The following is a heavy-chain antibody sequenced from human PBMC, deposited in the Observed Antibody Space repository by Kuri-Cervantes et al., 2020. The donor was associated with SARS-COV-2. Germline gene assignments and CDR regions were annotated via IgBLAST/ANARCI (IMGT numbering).Heavy chain of an antibody. D-gene: IGHD3-10*01. V-gene: IGHV3-23*03. CDR1: GITFSSYA. CDR2: IYSGGSST. Sequence: SLKISCAASGITFSSYAMSWVRQAPGKGLEWVSVIYSGGSSTYYADSVKGRFTISRDNSKNTLYLQMNSLRAEDTAVYYCASMVRGNYGMDVWGQGTTVTVSS. J-gene: IGHJ6*02. CDR3: ASMVRGNYGMDV.